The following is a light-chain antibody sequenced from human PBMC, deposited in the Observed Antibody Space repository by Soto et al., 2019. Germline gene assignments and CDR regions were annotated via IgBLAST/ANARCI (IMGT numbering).Light chain of an antibody. Sequence: EIVVTQSPGTLSLSPGEGATLSCMASQSVSSSYLAWYQQKPGQAPRLLIYGASNRATGIPDRFSGSGSGTDFTLTISRLEPEDFAVYYCQQYSSSPLTFGGGTKVDIK. CDR1: QSVSSSY. V-gene: IGKV3-20*01. CDR3: QQYSSSPLT. CDR2: GAS. J-gene: IGKJ4*01.